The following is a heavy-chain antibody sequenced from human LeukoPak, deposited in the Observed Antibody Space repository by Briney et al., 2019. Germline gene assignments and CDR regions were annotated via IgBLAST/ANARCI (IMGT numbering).Heavy chain of an antibody. J-gene: IGHJ4*02. CDR2: INSDGSST. D-gene: IGHD3-10*01. CDR1: GFTFSSYW. CDR3: ARDYGSGSYYNDY. Sequence: RGSLRLSCAASGFTFSSYWMHWVRQAPGKGLVWVSRINSDGSSTSYADSVKGRFTISRDNAKNTLYLQMNSLRAEDTAVYYCARDYGSGSYYNDYWGQGTLVTVSS. V-gene: IGHV3-74*01.